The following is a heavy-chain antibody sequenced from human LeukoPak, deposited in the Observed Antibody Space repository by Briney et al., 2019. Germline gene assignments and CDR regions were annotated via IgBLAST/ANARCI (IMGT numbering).Heavy chain of an antibody. J-gene: IGHJ6*02. D-gene: IGHD3-3*01. Sequence: QAGGSLRLSCAASGFTFDDYAMHWVRQAPGKGLEWVSGISWNSGSIGYADSVKGRFTISRDNAKNTLFLQMDSLRAEDTAPYYCAKSVAIYFYYGLDVWGQGTTVTVSS. V-gene: IGHV3-9*01. CDR2: ISWNSGSI. CDR1: GFTFDDYA. CDR3: AKSVAIYFYYGLDV.